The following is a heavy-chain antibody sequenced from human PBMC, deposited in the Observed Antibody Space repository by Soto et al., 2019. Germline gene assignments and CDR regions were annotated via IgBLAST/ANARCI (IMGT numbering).Heavy chain of an antibody. J-gene: IGHJ6*02. Sequence: SETLSLTCTVSGGSISSYYWSWIRQPPGKGLEWIGYIYYSGSTNYNPSLKSRVTISVDTSKNQFSLKLSSVTAADTAVYYCARDRGYSNSGDYYGMDVWGQGTTVTVSS. CDR3: ARDRGYSNSGDYYGMDV. CDR2: IYYSGST. D-gene: IGHD5-18*01. V-gene: IGHV4-59*01. CDR1: GGSISSYY.